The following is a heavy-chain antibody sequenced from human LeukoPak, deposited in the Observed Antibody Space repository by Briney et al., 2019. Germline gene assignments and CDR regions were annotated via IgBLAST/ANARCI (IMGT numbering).Heavy chain of an antibody. CDR3: ARVVGATKEEYYFDY. CDR1: GSTFSSYN. CDR2: ISSSTGYI. D-gene: IGHD1-26*01. J-gene: IGHJ4*02. V-gene: IGHV3-21*01. Sequence: GGSLRLSCAASGSTFSSYNMNWVRQAPGKGLEWVLSISSSTGYIYYADSVKGRFTISRDNAKNSLYLQMNSLRAEDTAVYYCARVVGATKEEYYFDYWGQGTLVTVSS.